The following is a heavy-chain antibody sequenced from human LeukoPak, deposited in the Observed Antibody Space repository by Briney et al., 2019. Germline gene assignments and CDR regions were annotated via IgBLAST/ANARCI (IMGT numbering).Heavy chain of an antibody. CDR1: GGSISSSSYY. J-gene: IGHJ4*02. CDR3: ARLTRRGITYYYDSSGYYNYFDY. CDR2: IYYSGST. D-gene: IGHD3-22*01. V-gene: IGHV4-39*01. Sequence: SETLSLTCTVSGGSISSSSYYWGWIRQPPGKGLEWIGSIYYSGSTYYNPSLKSRVTISVDTSKNQFSLKLSSVTAADTAVYYCARLTRRGITYYYDSSGYYNYFDYWGQGTLVTVSS.